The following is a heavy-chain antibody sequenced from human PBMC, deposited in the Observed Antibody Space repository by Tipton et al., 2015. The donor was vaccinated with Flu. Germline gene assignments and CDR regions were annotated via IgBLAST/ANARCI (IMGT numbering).Heavy chain of an antibody. CDR1: GFTFSNAW. J-gene: IGHJ3*02. CDR2: IKSKTDGGTT. CDR3: TSNTRGSVCDI. D-gene: IGHD2-8*01. V-gene: IGHV3-15*01. Sequence: SLRLSCAASGFTFSNAWMSWVRQAPGKGLEWIDRIKSKTDGGTTDYAEPVKGRFTISRDDSEYTLYLQMNSLKTEDTAVYYCTSNTRGSVCDIWGQGTMVTVSS.